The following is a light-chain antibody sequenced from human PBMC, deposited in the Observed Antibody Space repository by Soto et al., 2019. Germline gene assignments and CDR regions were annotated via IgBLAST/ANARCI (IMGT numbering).Light chain of an antibody. CDR3: QHRSNWPPGIT. V-gene: IGKV3D-20*02. CDR1: QSVSSSY. CDR2: DAS. Sequence: EIVLTQSPGTLSLSPGERATLSCRGSQSVSSSYLAWYQQKPGQAPRLLIYDASDRATGIPARFSGSGSGTDFTRTISSLEPEDFAVYYCQHRSNWPPGITFGQGTRLEIK. J-gene: IGKJ5*01.